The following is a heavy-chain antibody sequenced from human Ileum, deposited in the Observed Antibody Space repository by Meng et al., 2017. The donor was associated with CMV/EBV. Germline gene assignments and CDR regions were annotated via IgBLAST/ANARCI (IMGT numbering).Heavy chain of an antibody. CDR1: GFTFSNHA. Sequence: GGSLRLSCAASGFTFSNHAMSWVRQAPGKGLEWVSLIYSGGTSTYYADSVKGRFTISRDNSKNTLYLQMNSLRAEDTAVYYCAKGGFCSSTSCASFDPWGQGTLVTVSS. CDR3: AKGGFCSSTSCASFDP. D-gene: IGHD2-2*01. CDR2: IYSGGTST. J-gene: IGHJ5*02. V-gene: IGHV3-23*03.